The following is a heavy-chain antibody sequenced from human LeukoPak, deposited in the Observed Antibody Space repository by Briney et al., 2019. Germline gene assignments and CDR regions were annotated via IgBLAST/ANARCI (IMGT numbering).Heavy chain of an antibody. CDR3: ARVSLGEVVVAVDYYYYMDV. CDR1: GGSISSYY. Sequence: SETLSLTCTVSGGSISSYYWSWIRQPPGKGPEWIGYIYYSGSTNYNPSLKSRVTISVDTSKNQFSLKLSSVTAADTAVYYCARVSLGEVVVAVDYYYYMDVWGKGTTVTVSS. CDR2: IYYSGST. J-gene: IGHJ6*03. V-gene: IGHV4-59*13. D-gene: IGHD2-15*01.